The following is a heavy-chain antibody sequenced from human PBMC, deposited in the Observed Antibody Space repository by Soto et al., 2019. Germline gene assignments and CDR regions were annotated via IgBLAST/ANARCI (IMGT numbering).Heavy chain of an antibody. CDR2: ASPDGTST. CDR1: GFTFSSFW. Sequence: GGSLRLSCAASGFTFSSFWMHWVRQAPGKGLVRVSRASPDGTSTSYADSVKGRFTISRDNAKNTLYMQMNSLRAEDTAVYYCTRHGSGDYFLFDPWGQGTLVTVSS. CDR3: TRHGSGDYFLFDP. V-gene: IGHV3-74*01. D-gene: IGHD4-17*01. J-gene: IGHJ5*02.